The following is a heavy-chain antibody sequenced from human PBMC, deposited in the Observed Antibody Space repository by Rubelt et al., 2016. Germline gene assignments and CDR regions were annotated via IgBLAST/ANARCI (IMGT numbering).Heavy chain of an antibody. D-gene: IGHD1-26*01. CDR2: ISAYNGNT. Sequence: QVQLVQSGAEVKKPGASVKVSCKASGYTFTSYGISWVRQAPGQGLEWMGWISAYNGNTNYAQKLHGRVTMTTATSTSTAYMEVRSLRPDDTAVYYGARDSGSPRGGGHDYWGQGTLVTVSS. CDR1: GYTFTSYG. V-gene: IGHV1-18*01. J-gene: IGHJ4*02. CDR3: ARDSGSPRGGGHDY.